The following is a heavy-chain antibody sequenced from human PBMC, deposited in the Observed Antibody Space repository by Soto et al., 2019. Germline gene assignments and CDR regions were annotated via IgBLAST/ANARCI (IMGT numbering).Heavy chain of an antibody. CDR3: AKDGDDFWSGYWPDY. CDR1: GYTFTGYY. CDR2: INPNSGGT. J-gene: IGHJ4*02. D-gene: IGHD3-3*01. Sequence: ASVKVSCKASGYTFTGYYMHWVRQAPGQGLEWVGWINPNSGGTNYAQKFQGWVTMTRDTSISTAYMELSRLRSDDTAVYYCAKDGDDFWSGYWPDYWGQGTLVTVSS. V-gene: IGHV1-2*04.